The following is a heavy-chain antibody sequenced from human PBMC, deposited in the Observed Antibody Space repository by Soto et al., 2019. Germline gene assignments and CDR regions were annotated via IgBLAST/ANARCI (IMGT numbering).Heavy chain of an antibody. CDR1: GGSISSGGYS. CDR3: ARAGDSGYDLTFDY. Sequence: QLQESGSGLVKPSQTLSLTCAVSGGSISSGGYSWSWIRQPPGKGMEWIGYISHSGSTYYNPSLQSRVNISVDKSNNQSSLKLSSVTAADTAVYYCARAGDSGYDLTFDYWGQGTLVTVSS. J-gene: IGHJ4*02. V-gene: IGHV4-30-2*01. D-gene: IGHD5-12*01. CDR2: ISHSGST.